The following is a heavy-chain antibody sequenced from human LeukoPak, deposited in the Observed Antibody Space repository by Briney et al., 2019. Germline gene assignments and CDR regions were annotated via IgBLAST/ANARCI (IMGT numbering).Heavy chain of an antibody. V-gene: IGHV4-61*01. CDR3: ARGVAAAGYYYYYGMDV. J-gene: IGHJ6*02. D-gene: IGHD6-13*01. Sequence: SETLSLTCTVSGASVSRGNHYWNWIRQSPGKGLECIGYIYYSGSTNYNPSLKSRVTISVDTSKNQFSLKLSSVTAADTAVYYCARGVAAAGYYYYYGMDVWGQGTTVTVSS. CDR2: IYYSGST. CDR1: GASVSRGNHY.